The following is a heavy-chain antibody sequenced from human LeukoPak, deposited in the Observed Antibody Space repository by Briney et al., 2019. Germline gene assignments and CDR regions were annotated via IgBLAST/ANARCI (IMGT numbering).Heavy chain of an antibody. D-gene: IGHD6-13*01. V-gene: IGHV4-4*07. CDR2: IHTSGIT. Sequence: PSETLSLTCNVSGVSISTNYWSWIRQPPGKGLERIGRIHTSGITNYNPSLKSRVTMSLDTSKNQFSLNLSSVTAADTAVYYCAREDYSSRGLDYWGQGTLVTFSS. CDR1: GVSISTNY. J-gene: IGHJ4*02. CDR3: AREDYSSRGLDY.